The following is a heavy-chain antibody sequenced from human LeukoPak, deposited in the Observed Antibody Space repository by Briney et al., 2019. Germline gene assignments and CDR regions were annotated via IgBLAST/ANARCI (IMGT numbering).Heavy chain of an antibody. CDR1: GFTFSSYA. V-gene: IGHV3-30-3*01. CDR2: ISYDGSNK. D-gene: IGHD1-26*01. Sequence: PGRSLRLSCAASGFTFSSYAMHWVRQAPGKGLEWVTVISYDGSNKYYADSVKGRFTISRDNSKNTLYLQMNSLRAEDTAVYYCANLASGSYSSFDYWGQGTLVTVSS. J-gene: IGHJ4*02. CDR3: ANLASGSYSSFDY.